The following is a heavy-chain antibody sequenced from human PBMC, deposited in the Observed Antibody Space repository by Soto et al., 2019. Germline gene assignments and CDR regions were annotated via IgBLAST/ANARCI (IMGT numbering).Heavy chain of an antibody. Sequence: QVQLVQSGAEVKKPGASVKVSCKASGYIFTNHYIHWVRQAPGQGLEWMGIINPSGGSTNYLQKFQGRITMTRDTSTSTVNMELSSLRSEDTAVYFCARADYYDSSGFYYDCWGQGSLVTVSS. CDR1: GYIFTNHY. CDR3: ARADYYDSSGFYYDC. V-gene: IGHV1-46*01. J-gene: IGHJ4*02. CDR2: INPSGGST. D-gene: IGHD3-22*01.